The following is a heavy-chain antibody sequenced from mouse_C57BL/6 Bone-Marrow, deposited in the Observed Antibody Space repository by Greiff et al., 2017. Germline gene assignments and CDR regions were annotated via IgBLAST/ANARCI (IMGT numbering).Heavy chain of an antibody. CDR2: IDPEDGDT. CDR3: TSLWLRRGYFDY. CDR1: GFNIKDYY. D-gene: IGHD2-2*01. Sequence: VQLQQSGAELVRPGASVKLSCTASGFNIKDYYMHWVKQRPEQGLEWIGRIDPEDGDTEYDPKFPGKATLTADTSPNTAYLQLSSLTSEDTAVYYCTSLWLRRGYFDYWGQGTTLTVSS. V-gene: IGHV14-1*01. J-gene: IGHJ2*01.